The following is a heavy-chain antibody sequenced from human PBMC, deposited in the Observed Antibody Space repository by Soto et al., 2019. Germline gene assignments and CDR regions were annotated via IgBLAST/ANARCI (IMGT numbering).Heavy chain of an antibody. Sequence: GGSLRLSCAASGFTFSNFDMSWVRQAPGKGLGWVSGISTSGGTTYYTDSVKGRFTSSRDNSKNTLYLQMTSLRAEDTAVYYCATGTAAPAHWGQGTLVTVSS. D-gene: IGHD6-13*01. V-gene: IGHV3-23*01. CDR3: ATGTAAPAH. CDR1: GFTFSNFD. J-gene: IGHJ1*01. CDR2: ISTSGGTT.